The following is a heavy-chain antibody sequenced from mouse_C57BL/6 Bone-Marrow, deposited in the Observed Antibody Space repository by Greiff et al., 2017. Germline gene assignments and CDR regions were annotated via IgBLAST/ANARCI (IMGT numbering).Heavy chain of an antibody. CDR2: INSDGGST. V-gene: IGHV5-2*01. CDR3: ARQGYGYAMDY. CDR1: EYEFPSHD. D-gene: IGHD2-2*01. Sequence: EVKLMESGGGLVQPGESLKLSCESNEYEFPSHDMSWVRKTPEKRLELVAAINSDGGSTYYPDTMERRYIISRDNTKKTLYLQMSSLRSEDTALYYCARQGYGYAMDYWGQGTSVTVSS. J-gene: IGHJ4*01.